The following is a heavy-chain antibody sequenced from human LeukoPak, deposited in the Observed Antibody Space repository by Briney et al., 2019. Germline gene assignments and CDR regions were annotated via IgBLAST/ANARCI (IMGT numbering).Heavy chain of an antibody. J-gene: IGHJ6*02. Sequence: SETLSLTCAVYGGSFSDYFWGWIRQPPGKGLEWIGEINHSGRTYYNPSLKSRVTISVDTSKNQLSLNLSSVTAADTAVYYCARDVVVVPAAIHYGMDVWGQGTTVTVSS. CDR1: GGSFSDYF. V-gene: IGHV4-34*01. CDR2: INHSGRT. CDR3: ARDVVVVPAAIHYGMDV. D-gene: IGHD2-2*01.